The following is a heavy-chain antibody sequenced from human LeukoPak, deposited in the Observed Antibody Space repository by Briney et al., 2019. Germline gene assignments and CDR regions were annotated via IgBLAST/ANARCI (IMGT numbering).Heavy chain of an antibody. V-gene: IGHV4-34*01. CDR1: GGSFSGYY. CDR2: INHSGST. CDR3: ARAWRYLWYLDL. D-gene: IGHD3-9*01. Sequence: SETLSLTCAVYGGSFSGYYWSWIRQPPGKGLEWIGEINHSGSTNYNPSLKSRVTISVDTSKNQFSLKLSSVTAADTAVYYCARAWRYLWYLDLWGRGTLVTVSS. J-gene: IGHJ2*01.